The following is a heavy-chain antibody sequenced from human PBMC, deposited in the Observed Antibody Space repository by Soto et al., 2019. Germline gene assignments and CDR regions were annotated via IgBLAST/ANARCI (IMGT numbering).Heavy chain of an antibody. J-gene: IGHJ6*02. CDR1: GGFVNSDTHS. V-gene: IGHV4-61*01. D-gene: IGHD2-2*01. Sequence: SETLSLTCTVSGGFVNSDTHSWSWIRQTPGKRLEWIGFIYSGGSTKNPSLRSRATMSVDTSKNQFSLKLRSVIVADTAVYHCARFVRSCSATTCSTRADVWGQGVTVTVSS. CDR2: IYSGGST. CDR3: ARFVRSCSATTCSTRADV.